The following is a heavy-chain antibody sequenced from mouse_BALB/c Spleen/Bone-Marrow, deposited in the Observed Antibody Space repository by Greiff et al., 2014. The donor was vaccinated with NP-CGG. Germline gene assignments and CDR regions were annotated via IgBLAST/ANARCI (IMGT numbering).Heavy chain of an antibody. CDR1: GFNIKDTY. Sequence: EVQLQQSGAELVKPGASVKLSCTASGFNIKDTYMHWAKQRPEQGLEWIGRIDPANGNTKYDPKLQGKATITADTSSNTAYLQLSSLTSEDTAVYYCASYYYGSSRFAYWGQGTLVTVSA. CDR2: IDPANGNT. J-gene: IGHJ3*01. CDR3: ASYYYGSSRFAY. D-gene: IGHD1-1*01. V-gene: IGHV14-3*02.